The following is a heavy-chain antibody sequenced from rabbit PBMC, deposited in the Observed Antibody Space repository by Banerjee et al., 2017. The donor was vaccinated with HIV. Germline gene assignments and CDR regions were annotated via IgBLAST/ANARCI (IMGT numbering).Heavy chain of an antibody. D-gene: IGHD1-1*01. V-gene: IGHV1S45*01. CDR2: INIGSSGST. CDR3: ARFESGNGPGFSL. Sequence: QELLEESGGELVKPGASLILTSTASGFSFSNNYVMCWVRQAPGKGLEWIACINIGSSGSTGYASWAKGQFTISKTSSTTMTLQMTSIAAANATTYFGARFESGNGPGFSLWGQGTLVTVS. CDR1: GFSFSNNYV. J-gene: IGHJ3*01.